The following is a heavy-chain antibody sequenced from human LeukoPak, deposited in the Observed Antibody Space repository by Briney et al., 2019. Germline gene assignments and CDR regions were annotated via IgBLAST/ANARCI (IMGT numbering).Heavy chain of an antibody. V-gene: IGHV4-34*01. CDR2: INHSGST. Sequence: PSETLSLTCAVYGGSFSGYYWSWIRQPPGKGLEWIGEINHSGSTNYNPSLKSRVTISVDTSKNQFSLKLSSVTAADTAVYYCARGRGRAAAGLDYFDYWGQGTLVTVSS. D-gene: IGHD6-13*01. J-gene: IGHJ4*02. CDR3: ARGRGRAAAGLDYFDY. CDR1: GGSFSGYY.